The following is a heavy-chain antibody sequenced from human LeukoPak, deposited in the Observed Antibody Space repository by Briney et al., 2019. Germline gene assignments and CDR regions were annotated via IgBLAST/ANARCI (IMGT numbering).Heavy chain of an antibody. CDR2: IYTSGST. J-gene: IGHJ4*02. CDR3: ARGFGGIPAAAGPFDY. D-gene: IGHD2-2*01. Sequence: SETLSLTCTVSGGSISSYYWSWLRQPAGKGLEWIGRIYTSGSTNYNPSLTSRVTMSVDTSKNQFSLKLSSVTAADTAVYYCARGFGGIPAAAGPFDYWGQGTLVTVSS. CDR1: GGSISSYY. V-gene: IGHV4-4*07.